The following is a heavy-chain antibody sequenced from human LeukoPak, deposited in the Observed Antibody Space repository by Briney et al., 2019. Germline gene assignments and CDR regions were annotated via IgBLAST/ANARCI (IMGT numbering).Heavy chain of an antibody. V-gene: IGHV1-2*02. J-gene: IGHJ5*02. CDR3: ARAGAFWSASYRYWFDP. D-gene: IGHD3-3*01. CDR2: INPNNGGT. Sequence: ASVKVSCKASGYTFTDYHMHWVRQAPGQGLEWMGWINPNNGGTKYAQEFEGRVTVTRDTSISTAYMEVSRLRSDDTAVYYCARAGAFWSASYRYWFDPWGLGTLVTVSS. CDR1: GYTFTDYH.